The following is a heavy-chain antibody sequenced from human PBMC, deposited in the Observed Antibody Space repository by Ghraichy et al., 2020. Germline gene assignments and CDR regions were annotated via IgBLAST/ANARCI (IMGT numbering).Heavy chain of an antibody. D-gene: IGHD2-2*02. CDR1: GGSFSGPY. CDR3: ARGGVGYCTSTTCYRYYFGMGV. J-gene: IGHJ6*02. CDR2: IIHTGSS. V-gene: IGHV4-34*01. Sequence: LETLSLTCAVSGGSFSGPYWSWVRQPPGKGLEWIGEIIHTGSSNSNPSLTSRVTMSVDTSKNQFSLNLTSVTAADTAVYYCARGGVGYCTSTTCYRYYFGMGVWGQGTTVTVSS.